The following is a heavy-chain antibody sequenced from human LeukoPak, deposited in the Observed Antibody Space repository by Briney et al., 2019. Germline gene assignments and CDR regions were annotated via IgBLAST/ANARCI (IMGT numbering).Heavy chain of an antibody. CDR3: ARAGYVYGDYVVVSYDY. V-gene: IGHV1-69*01. J-gene: IGHJ4*02. CDR2: IIPIFGTA. D-gene: IGHD4-17*01. CDR1: GGTFSSYA. Sequence: SVKVSCKASGGTFSSYAISWVRQAPGQGLEWMGGIIPIFGTANYAQKFQGRVTITADESTSTAYMELSSLRSEDTAVYYCARAGYVYGDYVVVSYDYWGQGTLVTVSS.